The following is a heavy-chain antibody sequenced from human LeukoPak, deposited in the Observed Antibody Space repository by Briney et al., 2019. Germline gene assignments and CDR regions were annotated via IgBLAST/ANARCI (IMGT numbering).Heavy chain of an antibody. CDR1: GGSISSSSYY. Sequence: PSETLSLTCTVSGGSISSSSYYWGWIRQPPGKGLEWIGSIYYSGSTYYNPSLKSRVTISVDTSKNQFSPKLSSVTAADTAVYYCARQRGLWFGEFPSFFDYWGQGALVTVSS. CDR2: IYYSGST. CDR3: ARQRGLWFGEFPSFFDY. D-gene: IGHD3-10*01. V-gene: IGHV4-39*01. J-gene: IGHJ4*02.